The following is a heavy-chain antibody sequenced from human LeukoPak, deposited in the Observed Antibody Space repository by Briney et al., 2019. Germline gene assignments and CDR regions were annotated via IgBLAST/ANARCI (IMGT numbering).Heavy chain of an antibody. D-gene: IGHD1-1*01. Sequence: SETLSLTCSVSGGSITSSLYHWGRLRQAPGKGLQWIGNVFHSGNTYYSPSLQSRVAISIDTSKNRFSLKLTSVTAADTAVYYCARQIVGTSWNYYYSYIDVWGNGTSVSVSS. CDR2: VFHSGNT. J-gene: IGHJ6*03. V-gene: IGHV4-39*01. CDR3: ARQIVGTSWNYYYSYIDV. CDR1: GGSITSSLYH.